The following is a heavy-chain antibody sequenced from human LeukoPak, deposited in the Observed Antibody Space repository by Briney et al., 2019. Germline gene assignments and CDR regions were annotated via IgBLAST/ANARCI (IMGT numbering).Heavy chain of an antibody. CDR3: ARSGPWFGELSVDY. Sequence: SETLSLTCAVYGGSFSGYYWSWIRQPPGKRLEWVGEINHSGSTNYNPSLKSRVTISVDTSKNQFSLKLSSVTAADTAVYYCARSGPWFGELSVDYWGQGTLVTVSS. D-gene: IGHD3-10*01. V-gene: IGHV4-34*01. J-gene: IGHJ4*02. CDR2: INHSGST. CDR1: GGSFSGYY.